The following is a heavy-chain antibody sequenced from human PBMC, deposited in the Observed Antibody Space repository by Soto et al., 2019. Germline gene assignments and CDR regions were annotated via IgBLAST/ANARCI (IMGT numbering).Heavy chain of an antibody. J-gene: IGHJ6*02. V-gene: IGHV4-34*01. CDR1: GVSFSGYY. CDR3: ARRGYSFWGGARLHGMAV. D-gene: IGHD5-18*01. CDR2: INHSGST. Sequence: PSETLSLTCAVYGVSFSGYYWSWILQPPGKGLEWIGEINHSGSTNYNPSLKSRVTISVGTSKNQFSLKLSSVTAADTAVYYCARRGYSFWGGARLHGMAVWGQGTKVTVAS.